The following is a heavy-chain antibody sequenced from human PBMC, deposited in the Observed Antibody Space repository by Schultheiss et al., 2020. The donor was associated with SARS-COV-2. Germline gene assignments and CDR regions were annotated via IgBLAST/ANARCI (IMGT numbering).Heavy chain of an antibody. CDR2: ISSSSSYI. D-gene: IGHD3-10*01. CDR3: ARVGVLLWFGETKVSGWFDP. V-gene: IGHV3-21*01. CDR1: GFTFSSYS. J-gene: IGHJ5*02. Sequence: GGSLRLSCAASGFTFSSYSMNWVRQAPGKGLEWVSSISSSSSYIYYADSVKGRFTISRDNAKNSLYLQMNSLRAEDTAVYYCARVGVLLWFGETKVSGWFDPWGQGTLVTVSS.